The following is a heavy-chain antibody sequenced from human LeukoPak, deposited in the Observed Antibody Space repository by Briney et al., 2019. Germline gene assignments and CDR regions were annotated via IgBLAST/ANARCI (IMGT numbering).Heavy chain of an antibody. CDR3: ASYCSSTSCYTGAFDI. Sequence: SQTLSLTCTVSGGSISSGDYYWSWIRQPPGKGLEWIGYIYYSGSTYYNPSLKSRVTISVDTSKNQFSLKLSSVTAADTAVCYCASYCSSTSCYTGAFDIWGQGTMVTVSS. J-gene: IGHJ3*02. CDR1: GGSISSGDYY. CDR2: IYYSGST. D-gene: IGHD2-2*02. V-gene: IGHV4-30-4*08.